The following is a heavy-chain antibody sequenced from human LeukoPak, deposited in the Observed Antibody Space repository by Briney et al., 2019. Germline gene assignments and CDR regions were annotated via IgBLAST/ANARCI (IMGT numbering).Heavy chain of an antibody. D-gene: IGHD5-18*01. J-gene: IGHJ4*02. CDR1: GYTFTSYD. V-gene: IGHV1-8*01. CDR2: MNPNSGNT. Sequence: ASVKVSCKASGYTFTSYDINWVRQATGQGLEWMGWMNPNSGNTGYAQKLQGRVTMTTDTSTSTAYMELRSLRSDDTAVYYCARVGSSGYSYGQAYFDYWGQGTLVTVTS. CDR3: ARVGSSGYSYGQAYFDY.